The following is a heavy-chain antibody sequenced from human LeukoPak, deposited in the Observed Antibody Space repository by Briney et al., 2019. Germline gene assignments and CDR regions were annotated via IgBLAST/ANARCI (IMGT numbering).Heavy chain of an antibody. Sequence: PGGSLRLSCAASGFTLSSYAMHWVRQAPGKGLEWVAVISYDGSNKYYADSVKGRFTISRDNSKNTLYLQMNSLRAEDTAVYYCARSPYYGMDVWGQGTTVTVSS. V-gene: IGHV3-30-3*01. CDR3: ARSPYYGMDV. CDR2: ISYDGSNK. J-gene: IGHJ6*02. CDR1: GFTLSSYA.